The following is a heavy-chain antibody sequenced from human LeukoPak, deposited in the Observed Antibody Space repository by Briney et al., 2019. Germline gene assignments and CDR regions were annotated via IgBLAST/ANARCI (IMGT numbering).Heavy chain of an antibody. Sequence: SSETLSLTCTVSGGSISSYYWSWIRQPPGKGLEWIGYIYYSGSTNYNPSLKSRVTISVDTSKNHFSLKLSSVTAAETAVYYCGGGASGSYSGYFQHWGQGTLVTVSS. CDR2: IYYSGST. V-gene: IGHV4-59*01. CDR1: GGSISSYY. J-gene: IGHJ1*01. CDR3: GGGASGSYSGYFQH. D-gene: IGHD1-26*01.